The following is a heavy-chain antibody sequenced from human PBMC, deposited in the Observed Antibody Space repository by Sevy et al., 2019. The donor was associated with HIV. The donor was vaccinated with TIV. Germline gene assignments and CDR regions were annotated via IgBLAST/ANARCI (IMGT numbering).Heavy chain of an antibody. CDR2: ISTYNNNI. Sequence: ASVKVSCKTSGYIFSTFAISWLRQAPGQGPEWMGWISTYNNNIPYAQKFQGRVTMTKDTSTSTAYMEVKSLRSDDTAVYYCAREGYGDNGWLDPWGQGTLVTVSS. D-gene: IGHD5-18*01. J-gene: IGHJ5*02. CDR3: AREGYGDNGWLDP. V-gene: IGHV1-18*01. CDR1: GYIFSTFA.